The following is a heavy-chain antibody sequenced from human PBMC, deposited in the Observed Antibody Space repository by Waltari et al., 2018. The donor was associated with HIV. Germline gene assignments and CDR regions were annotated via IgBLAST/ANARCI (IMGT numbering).Heavy chain of an antibody. Sequence: QVQLQESGPGLLKPSETLSLTCVVSGYSINSAYNWGWIRQPPGRGLEWIGSVYHSGSTLHNPSLNSRVTISIDTSKSQFSLKLSSVTAADTAVYYCARAGVVPALFDLWGRGTLVTVSS. CDR1: GYSINSAYN. D-gene: IGHD2-2*01. J-gene: IGHJ2*01. CDR2: VYHSGST. V-gene: IGHV4-38-2*01. CDR3: ARAGVVPALFDL.